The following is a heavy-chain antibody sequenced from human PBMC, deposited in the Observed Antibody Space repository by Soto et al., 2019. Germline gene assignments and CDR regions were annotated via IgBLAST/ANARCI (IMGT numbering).Heavy chain of an antibody. CDR3: ASHGYSSSWYPDH. CDR2: AQPGYSDT. J-gene: IGHJ4*02. CDR1: GYRFSSFW. Sequence: GESLKISCQASGYRFSSFWIGWVRQMPGKGLEWMGIAQPGYSDTRYSPAFQGHVTISADESTNTAYLQWSSLRASDTAMYFCASHGYSSSWYPDHWGQGTLVTVSS. V-gene: IGHV5-51*01. D-gene: IGHD6-13*01.